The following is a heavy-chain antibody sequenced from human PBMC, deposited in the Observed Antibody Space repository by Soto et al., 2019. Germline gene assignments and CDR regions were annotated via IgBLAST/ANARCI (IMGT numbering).Heavy chain of an antibody. CDR1: GFTFSSYG. Sequence: QVQLVESGGGVVQPGRSLRLSCAASGFTFSSYGMHWVRQAPGKGLEWVVVIWYDGSNKYYADSVKGRFTISRDNSKNTLYLQMNSLRAEDTAVYSCARKGSGWEIDYWGQGTLVTVSS. CDR3: ARKGSGWEIDY. V-gene: IGHV3-33*01. J-gene: IGHJ4*02. D-gene: IGHD3-22*01. CDR2: IWYDGSNK.